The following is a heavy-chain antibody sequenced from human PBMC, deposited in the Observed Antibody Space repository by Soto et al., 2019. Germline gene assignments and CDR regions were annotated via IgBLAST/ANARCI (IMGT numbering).Heavy chain of an antibody. V-gene: IGHV3-23*01. J-gene: IGHJ4*02. D-gene: IGHD2-2*01. CDR1: GFTFSSYT. CDR3: AKNYQFDS. Sequence: QPGGSLRLSCAASGFTFSSYTMNWVRQAPGKGLEWVSGINSGGRTYYADSVKGRFTISRDDSKNTLYLQLNSLRAEDTAVYYCAKNYQFDSWGQGTRVTVSS. CDR2: INSGGRT.